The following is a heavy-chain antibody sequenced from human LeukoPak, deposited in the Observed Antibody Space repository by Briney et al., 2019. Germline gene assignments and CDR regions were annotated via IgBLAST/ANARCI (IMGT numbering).Heavy chain of an antibody. V-gene: IGHV1-18*04. CDR3: ARDQGNVLRYFDWLPSHYYFDY. CDR1: GYTFSRYY. D-gene: IGHD3-9*01. Sequence: GASVKFSCKASGYTFSRYYIHWVRQAPGQGLEWMGWISAYNGNTNYAQKLQGRVTMTTDTSTSTAYMELRSLRSDDTAVYYCARDQGNVLRYFDWLPSHYYFDYWGQGTLVTVSS. J-gene: IGHJ4*02. CDR2: ISAYNGNT.